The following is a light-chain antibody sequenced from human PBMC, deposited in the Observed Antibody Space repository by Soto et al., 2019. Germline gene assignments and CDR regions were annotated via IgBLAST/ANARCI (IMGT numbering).Light chain of an antibody. CDR1: TSNIGSNY. Sequence: HSVLTQPPSASGTPGQGVTISCSGSTSNIGSNYVYWYRQFPGTAPKLLIQRNNQRPSGVPARFSGSKSGTSASLAISGLRSEDEADYYCGGWDDSLSGPVFGGGTKVTVL. J-gene: IGLJ2*01. CDR2: RNN. V-gene: IGLV1-47*01. CDR3: GGWDDSLSGPV.